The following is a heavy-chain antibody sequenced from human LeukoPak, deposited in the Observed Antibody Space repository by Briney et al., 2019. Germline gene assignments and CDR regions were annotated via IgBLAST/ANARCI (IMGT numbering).Heavy chain of an antibody. CDR2: IYSSGNT. D-gene: IGHD1-7*01. J-gene: IGHJ4*02. CDR3: ARYNWNYAASYFDY. Sequence: PSETLSLTCTVSGGSLSSFYWSWLRQPAGKGLEWIGRIYSSGNTNYNPSLKSRVTISVDTSKNQFSLKLSSVTAADTAVYYCARYNWNYAASYFDYWGQGTLVTVSS. CDR1: GGSLSSFY. V-gene: IGHV4-4*07.